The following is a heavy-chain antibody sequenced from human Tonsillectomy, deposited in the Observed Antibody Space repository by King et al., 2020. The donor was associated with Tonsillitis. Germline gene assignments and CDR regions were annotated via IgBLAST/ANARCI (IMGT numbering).Heavy chain of an antibody. V-gene: IGHV3-33*01. Sequence: VQLVESGGGVVQPGTSLRLSCAASGFKFSHYGMHWLRQAPGKGLQWVAAIRFDGSNQYYIDSVKGRLSISRDDSQNTLYLHMDSLRVEDTAVYYCARDSDTSGNYWFFDLWGRGTLVAVSS. CDR3: ARDSDTSGNYWFFDL. CDR2: IRFDGSNQ. D-gene: IGHD6-19*01. CDR1: GFKFSHYG. J-gene: IGHJ2*01.